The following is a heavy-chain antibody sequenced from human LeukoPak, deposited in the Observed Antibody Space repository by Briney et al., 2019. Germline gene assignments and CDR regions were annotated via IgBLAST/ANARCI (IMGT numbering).Heavy chain of an antibody. D-gene: IGHD3-16*02. J-gene: IGHJ4*02. CDR1: GGSISSSSYY. CDR2: IYYSGST. V-gene: IGHV4-39*07. CDR3: AEQLGGVISIDY. Sequence: PSETLSLTCTVSGGSISSSSYYWGWIRQPPGKGLEWIGSIYYSGSTYYNPSLKSRVTISVDTSKNQFSLKLSSVTAADTAVYYCAEQLGGVISIDYWGQGTLVTVSS.